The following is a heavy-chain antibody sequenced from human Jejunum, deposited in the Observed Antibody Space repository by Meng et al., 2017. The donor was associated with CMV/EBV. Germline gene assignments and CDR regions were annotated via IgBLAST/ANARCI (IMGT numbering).Heavy chain of an antibody. CDR1: GGSIYTSSNY. CDR2: TYSSGRT. Sequence: GGSIYTSSNYWGWIRQSPGKGLECLASTYSSGRTNYNPSLKSRVTISVDTSKNQFSLKLTSVTAADTAVYYCARAFGFNYDHSPTHWGQGRLVTVSS. D-gene: IGHD5-18*01. V-gene: IGHV4-39*07. J-gene: IGHJ4*02. CDR3: ARAFGFNYDHSPTH.